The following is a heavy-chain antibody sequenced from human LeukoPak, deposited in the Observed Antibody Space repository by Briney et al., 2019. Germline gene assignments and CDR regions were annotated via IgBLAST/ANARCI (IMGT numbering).Heavy chain of an antibody. D-gene: IGHD6-19*01. CDR3: AKEGRVAGSFDP. J-gene: IGHJ5*02. CDR2: IPYDGSDT. CDR1: GFTFRSCG. Sequence: GGSLRLSCAASGFTFRSCGMHWVRQAPGKGLEWVTFIPYDGSDTWYADSVKGRFTISRDNSKNTLYLQMNSLRAEDTAVYYCAKEGRVAGSFDPWGQGTLVTVSS. V-gene: IGHV3-30*02.